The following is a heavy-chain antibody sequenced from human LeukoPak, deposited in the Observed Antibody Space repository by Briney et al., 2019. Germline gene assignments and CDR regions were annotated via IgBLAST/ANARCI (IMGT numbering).Heavy chain of an antibody. J-gene: IGHJ4*02. CDR1: GFTLSTHW. D-gene: IGHD1-26*01. Sequence: GGSLRLSCAASGFTLSTHWMHWVRQAPGKGLVGVSRINGDGTTTSYADSVKGRFTISRVNAKSTLYLEMDSLRAEDTAIYYCARRWYTGTYYYFDLWGQGTLVTVSS. CDR3: ARRWYTGTYYYFDL. CDR2: INGDGTTT. V-gene: IGHV3-74*01.